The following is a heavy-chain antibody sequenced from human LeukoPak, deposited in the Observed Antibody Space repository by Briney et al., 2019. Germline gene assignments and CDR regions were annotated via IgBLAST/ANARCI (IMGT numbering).Heavy chain of an antibody. CDR1: GYSFTNYW. J-gene: IGHJ4*02. D-gene: IGHD3-10*01. Sequence: GESLKISCKGSGYSFTNYWIGWVRQMPGKGLECMGIIYPGDSDTRYSPSFQGQVTISADKSISTAYLQWSSLKASDTAMYYCARPTMVRGVITDLGYWGQGTLVTVSS. CDR3: ARPTMVRGVITDLGY. CDR2: IYPGDSDT. V-gene: IGHV5-51*01.